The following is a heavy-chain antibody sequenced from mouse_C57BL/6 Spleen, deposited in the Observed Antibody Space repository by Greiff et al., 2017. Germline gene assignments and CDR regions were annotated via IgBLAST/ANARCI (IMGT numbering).Heavy chain of an antibody. D-gene: IGHD1-1*01. V-gene: IGHV5-17*01. CDR2: ISSGSSTI. Sequence: EVKLQESGGGLVKPGGSLKLSCAASGFHFSDYGMHWVRQAPEKGLEWVAYISSGSSTIYYADTVQGRFTISRDNAKNTLFLQMTSLRSEDTAMYYCARLKYYGSRGNALDYWGQGTSVTVSS. CDR1: GFHFSDYG. CDR3: ARLKYYGSRGNALDY. J-gene: IGHJ4*01.